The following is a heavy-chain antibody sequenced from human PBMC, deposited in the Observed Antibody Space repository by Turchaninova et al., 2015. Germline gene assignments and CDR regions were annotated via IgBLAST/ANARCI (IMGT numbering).Heavy chain of an antibody. CDR2: TNPKSGGK. J-gene: IGHJ4*02. D-gene: IGHD4-17*01. Sequence: QVQLVQSGAEVKKPGASVKVSCRASGYTFTGYYVHWVRQAPGQGLEWVGRTNPKSGGKNDAKKFQGRVTMTRDTSVNTAYMELSRLRSDDTAVYYCARTNYFGDYVYFDYWGQGTLVTVSS. V-gene: IGHV1-2*02. CDR1: GYTFTGYY. CDR3: ARTNYFGDYVYFDY.